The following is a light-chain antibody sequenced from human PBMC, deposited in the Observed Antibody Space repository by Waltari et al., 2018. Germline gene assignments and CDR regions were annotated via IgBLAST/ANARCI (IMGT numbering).Light chain of an antibody. Sequence: QPALTQPASVSGSPGPSITISCTGTRSDVGGYNHVSWYQQHPGKAPKLMIYEVSNRPSWVSNRFSGSKSGNTASLTISGLQAEDEADYYCSSYTSSSTVVFGGGTKLTVL. J-gene: IGLJ2*01. CDR3: SSYTSSSTVV. CDR1: RSDVGGYNH. V-gene: IGLV2-14*01. CDR2: EVS.